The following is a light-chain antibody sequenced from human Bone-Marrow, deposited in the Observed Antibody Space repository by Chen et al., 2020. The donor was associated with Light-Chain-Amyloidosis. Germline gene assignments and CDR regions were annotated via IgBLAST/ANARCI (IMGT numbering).Light chain of an antibody. Sequence: QSALTQPASVSGSPGQSITIHCTGTSSDVGGYNHVSWYQQHPDKAPKLMIYEVTNRPSWVPDRFSGSKSDNTASLTISGLQTEDEADYFCSSYTITNTLVFGSGTRVTVL. J-gene: IGLJ1*01. V-gene: IGLV2-14*01. CDR1: SSDVGGYNH. CDR2: EVT. CDR3: SSYTITNTLV.